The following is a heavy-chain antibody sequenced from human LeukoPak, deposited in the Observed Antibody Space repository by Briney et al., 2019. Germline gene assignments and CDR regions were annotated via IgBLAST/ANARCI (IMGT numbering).Heavy chain of an antibody. CDR2: ISSSRTTI. CDR1: AFIFSGHW. D-gene: IGHD5-18*01. CDR3: AREGPGYSYGSSGY. J-gene: IGHJ4*02. V-gene: IGHV3-48*02. Sequence: GGSLRLSCEGSAFIFSGHWMNWVRQAPGKGLEWVSYISSSRTTIYYADSVKGRFTISRDNAKNSLYLQMNSLRDEDTAVYYCAREGPGYSYGSSGYWGQGTLVTVSS.